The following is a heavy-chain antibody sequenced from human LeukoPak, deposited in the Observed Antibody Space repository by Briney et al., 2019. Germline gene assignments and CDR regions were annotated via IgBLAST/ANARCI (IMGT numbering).Heavy chain of an antibody. J-gene: IGHJ5*01. V-gene: IGHV4-30-4*01. Sequence: SETLSLTCTVSGVSITGNDQFWSWIRQPPGKGLEWIGYMDYSRTTYYNPSLKGRVNMSRDTSKTQFSLNLNSVTAADTAFYYCGGGLGYCSSTRCPPDSWGQGTLVTVSS. D-gene: IGHD2-2*01. CDR2: MDYSRTT. CDR3: GGGLGYCSSTRCPPDS. CDR1: GVSITGNDQF.